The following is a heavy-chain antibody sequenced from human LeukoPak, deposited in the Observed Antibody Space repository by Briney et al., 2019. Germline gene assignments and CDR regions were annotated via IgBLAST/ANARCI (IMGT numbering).Heavy chain of an antibody. CDR1: GFTFSSYW. CDR3: ARDKGGSSSLNYYYYYMDV. Sequence: GGSLKLSCAASGFTFSSYWMHWVRQAPGKGLVWVSRINSDGSSTSYADSVKGRFTISRDNAKNTLYLQMNSLRAEDTAVYYCARDKGGSSSLNYYYYYMDVWGKGPTIIISS. V-gene: IGHV3-74*01. J-gene: IGHJ6*03. D-gene: IGHD6-6*01. CDR2: INSDGSST.